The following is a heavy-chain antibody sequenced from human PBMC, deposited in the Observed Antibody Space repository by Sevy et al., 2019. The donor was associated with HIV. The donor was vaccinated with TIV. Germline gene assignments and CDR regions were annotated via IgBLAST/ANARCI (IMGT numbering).Heavy chain of an antibody. Sequence: SETLSLTCTVSGGSFASGTFYWSWVRQPAGKGLEWIGRVYPSGSAHYSPSLTSRVTISVDTSRNQLSLRLSAVTAADTAVYFCAAGMLAAADNDYAYGLDVWGQGTTVTVSS. CDR1: GGSFASGTFY. J-gene: IGHJ6*02. CDR2: VYPSGSA. V-gene: IGHV4-61*02. CDR3: AAGMLAAADNDYAYGLDV. D-gene: IGHD6-13*01.